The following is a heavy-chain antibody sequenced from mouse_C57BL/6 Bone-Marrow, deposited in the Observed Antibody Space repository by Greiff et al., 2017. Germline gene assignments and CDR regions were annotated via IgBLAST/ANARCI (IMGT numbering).Heavy chain of an antibody. CDR3: ASSGPWFAY. J-gene: IGHJ3*01. CDR1: GYTFTSYW. V-gene: IGHV1-64*01. CDR2: IHPNRGST. Sequence: QLQQPGAELVKPGASVKLSCKASGYTFTSYWMHWVKQRPGQGLEWIGMIHPNRGSTNYHEKFKSKATLTVDKSSSTAYMQLSSLTSEDAAVYYCASSGPWFAYWGQGTLVTVSA.